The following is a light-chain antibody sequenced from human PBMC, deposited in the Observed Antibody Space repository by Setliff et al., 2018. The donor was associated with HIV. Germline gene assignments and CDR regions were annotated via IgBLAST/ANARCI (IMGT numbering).Light chain of an antibody. CDR2: GFN. CDR3: ESFDVSLRELV. V-gene: IGLV1-40*01. J-gene: IGLJ2*01. Sequence: QSVLTQPPSVSGAPGQRVTISCTGSSSNLGARNDVQWYQQHPGTAPKLLIYGFNNRPSGVPDRFSGSKSGTSASLAITGLQAEDEADYYCESFDVSLRELVFGGGTKVTVL. CDR1: SSNLGARND.